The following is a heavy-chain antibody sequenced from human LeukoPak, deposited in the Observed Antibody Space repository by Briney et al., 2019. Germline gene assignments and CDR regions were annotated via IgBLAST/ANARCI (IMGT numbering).Heavy chain of an antibody. J-gene: IGHJ3*02. CDR3: ARVIAARPGDGAFDI. V-gene: IGHV4-59*12. CDR2: IYHSGST. Sequence: SETLSLTCTVSGGSKSSYYWSWIRQPPGKGLEWIGYIYHSGSTYYNPSLKSRVTISVDRSKNQFSLKLSSVTAADTAVYYCARVIAARPGDGAFDIWGQGTMVTVSS. CDR1: GGSKSSYY. D-gene: IGHD6-6*01.